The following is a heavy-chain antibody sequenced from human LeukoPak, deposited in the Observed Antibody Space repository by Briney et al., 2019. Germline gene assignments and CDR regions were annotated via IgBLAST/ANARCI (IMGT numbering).Heavy chain of an antibody. Sequence: PGGSLRLSCAASRFTFSSYGMHWVRQAPGKGLEWVAYIQYDGSNEQYADSVKGRFSISRDSSKNILYLQMNSLRAEDTAVYYCARSYSGYFDYWGQGTLVTVSS. CDR2: IQYDGSNE. D-gene: IGHD3-10*01. CDR1: RFTFSSYG. V-gene: IGHV3-30*19. CDR3: ARSYSGYFDY. J-gene: IGHJ4*02.